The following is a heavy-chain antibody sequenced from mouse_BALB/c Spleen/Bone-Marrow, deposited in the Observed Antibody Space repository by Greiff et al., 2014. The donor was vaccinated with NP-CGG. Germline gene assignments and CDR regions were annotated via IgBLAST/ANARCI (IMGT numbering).Heavy chain of an antibody. CDR2: IYPGNVNT. Sequence: QVQLQQSGPELVKPGASVRISCKASNYTFTTYYIYWVKQRPGQGLEWIEWIYPGNVNTKYNEKFKAKATLTADKSSSTAYMQLSSLTSEDSAVYFCARSRYGSYYGYWGQGTPLTVSS. J-gene: IGHJ2*01. D-gene: IGHD1-1*02. CDR3: ARSRYGSYYGY. CDR1: NYTFTTYY. V-gene: IGHV1S56*01.